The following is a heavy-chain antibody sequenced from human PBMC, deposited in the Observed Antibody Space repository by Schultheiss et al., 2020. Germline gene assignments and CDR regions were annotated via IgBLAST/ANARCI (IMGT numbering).Heavy chain of an antibody. V-gene: IGHV1-46*03. Sequence: AAVKGSCKASGYTFTSYYMHWVRQAPGQGLEWMGIINPSGGSTSYAQKFQGRVTMTRDTSTSTVYMELSSLRSEDTAVYYCARGLGYCSGGSCYGPFGYWGQGTLVTVSS. D-gene: IGHD2-15*01. CDR2: INPSGGST. CDR3: ARGLGYCSGGSCYGPFGY. J-gene: IGHJ4*02. CDR1: GYTFTSYY.